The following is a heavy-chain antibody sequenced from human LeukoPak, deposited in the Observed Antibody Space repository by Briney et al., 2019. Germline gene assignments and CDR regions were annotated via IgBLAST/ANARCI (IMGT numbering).Heavy chain of an antibody. CDR2: IYFNGDT. CDR1: GGSISSYY. V-gene: IGHV4-59*06. J-gene: IGHJ3*02. Sequence: SETLSLTCTVSGGSISSYYWSWIRQPPERGLEWIGYIYFNGDTYYNASLKSRLSISVDTSKNQFSLKLTSVTAADTAVYYCARAGVVPAAINRAFDIWGQGSVVTVSS. D-gene: IGHD2-2*02. CDR3: ARAGVVPAAINRAFDI.